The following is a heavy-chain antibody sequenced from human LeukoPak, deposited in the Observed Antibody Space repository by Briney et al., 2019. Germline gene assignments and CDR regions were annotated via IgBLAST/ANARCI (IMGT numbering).Heavy chain of an antibody. CDR1: GFTFSSYA. Sequence: GGPLRLSCSASGFTFSSYAMHWVRQAPGKGLEYVSAISSNGGSTYYADSVKGRFTISRDNSKNTLYLQMSSLRAEDTAVYYCVTAYYYGSGSDGAFDIWGQGTMVTVSS. CDR3: VTAYYYGSGSDGAFDI. V-gene: IGHV3-64D*06. CDR2: ISSNGGST. D-gene: IGHD3-10*01. J-gene: IGHJ3*02.